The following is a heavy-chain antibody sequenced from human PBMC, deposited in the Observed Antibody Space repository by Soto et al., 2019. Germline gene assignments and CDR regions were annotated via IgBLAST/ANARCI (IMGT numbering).Heavy chain of an antibody. CDR1: GYKFINHY. CDR2: INPNGGGT. J-gene: IGHJ4*01. CDR3: ARGSSASATSYSFDY. Sequence: SVKVSCKASGYKFINHYIHWVRQAPGVGLEWMGMINPNGGGTDYAQKFQGRVTMTTDTYASTVHMELSSLRSEDTAVYFCARGSSASATSYSFDYWG. D-gene: IGHD3-10*01. V-gene: IGHV1-46*01.